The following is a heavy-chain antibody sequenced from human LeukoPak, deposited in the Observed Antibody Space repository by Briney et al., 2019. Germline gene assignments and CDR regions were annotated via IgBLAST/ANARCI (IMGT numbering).Heavy chain of an antibody. J-gene: IGHJ3*02. V-gene: IGHV1-69*05. CDR2: IIPIFGTA. Sequence: ASVKVSCKASVGTFSSYAISWVRQAPGQGLEWMGGIIPIFGTANYAQKFQGRVTITTDESTSTAYMELSSLRSEATAVYYCAREGYAGPHDAFDIWGQGTMVTVSS. CDR3: AREGYAGPHDAFDI. D-gene: IGHD5-18*01. CDR1: VGTFSSYA.